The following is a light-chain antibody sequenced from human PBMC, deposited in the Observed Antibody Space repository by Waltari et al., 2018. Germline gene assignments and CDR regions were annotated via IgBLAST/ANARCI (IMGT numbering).Light chain of an antibody. CDR2: DGT. V-gene: IGLV2-14*03. J-gene: IGLJ1*01. CDR3: SSYTGSSTLV. Sequence: QSALTQPASVSGSPGQSITISCTGTRPDVGAYEYVSWYQQYPGKPPKLLIYDGTKRPAGVSNRFAGSKSGNTASLTISGLQADDEADYYCSSYTGSSTLVFGTGTKVTVL. CDR1: RPDVGAYEY.